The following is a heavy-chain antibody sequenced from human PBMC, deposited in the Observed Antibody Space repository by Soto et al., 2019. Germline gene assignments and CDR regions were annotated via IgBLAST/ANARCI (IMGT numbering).Heavy chain of an antibody. V-gene: IGHV3-23*01. J-gene: IGHJ6*02. Sequence: DVQLLESGGHLVQPGGSLRLSCAASGFTFSSYAMSWVRQATGKGLEWVSSVSAGGDMTYYSDSVKGRLTLPRDNSNNVLVLQMNRLRIEDTALYYCARGDRGGSGSPASYYYSGLDVWGQGATVTVS. CDR3: ARGDRGGSGSPASYYYSGLDV. CDR1: GFTFSSYA. D-gene: IGHD3-10*01. CDR2: VSAGGDMT.